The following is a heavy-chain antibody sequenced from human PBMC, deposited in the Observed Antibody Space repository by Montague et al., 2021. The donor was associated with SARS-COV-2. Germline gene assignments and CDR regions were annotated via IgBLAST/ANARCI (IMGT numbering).Heavy chain of an antibody. Sequence: SETLSLTCTVSGGSISSYYRSWIRQPPGKGLEWIGYIYYSGSTHYNPSLKSRVTISVDTSSDQFSLNLSSVTAAATAAYYCARDSRTYFDWLTSDSGFYYYYMDVWGKGTTVTVSS. CDR1: GGSISSYY. V-gene: IGHV4-59*01. J-gene: IGHJ6*03. D-gene: IGHD3-9*01. CDR2: IYYSGST. CDR3: ARDSRTYFDWLTSDSGFYYYYMDV.